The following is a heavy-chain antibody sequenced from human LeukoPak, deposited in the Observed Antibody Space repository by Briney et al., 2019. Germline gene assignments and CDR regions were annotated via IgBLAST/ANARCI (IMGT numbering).Heavy chain of an antibody. Sequence: GSLRLSCAASGFTFSSYAMRWVRQPPGKGLEWIGSIFYSGSAYYNPSLTGRVTISIDTSKKQFSLKLSSVTAADTAVYYCARENYYNTSGVSDYWGQGTLVTVSS. CDR2: IFYSGSA. CDR1: GFTFSSYA. D-gene: IGHD3-22*01. CDR3: ARENYYNTSGVSDY. V-gene: IGHV4-39*07. J-gene: IGHJ4*02.